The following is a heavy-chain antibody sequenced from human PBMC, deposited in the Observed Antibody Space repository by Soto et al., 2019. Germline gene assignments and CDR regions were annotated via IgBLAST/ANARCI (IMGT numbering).Heavy chain of an antibody. CDR2: IIPIFGTA. CDR3: ARGLGYYYDSSGSLDAFDI. V-gene: IGHV1-69*06. D-gene: IGHD3-22*01. J-gene: IGHJ3*02. CDR1: GGTFSSYA. Sequence: SVKVSCKASGGTFSSYAISWVQQAPGQGLEWMGGIIPIFGTANYAQKFQGRVTITADKSTSTAYMELSSLRSEDTAVYYCARGLGYYYDSSGSLDAFDIWGQGTMVTVSS.